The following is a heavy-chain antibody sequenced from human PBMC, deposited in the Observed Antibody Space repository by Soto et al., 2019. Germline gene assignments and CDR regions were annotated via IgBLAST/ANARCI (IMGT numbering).Heavy chain of an antibody. CDR1: GFTFDDYA. V-gene: IGHV3-43D*04. D-gene: IGHD2-2*01. CDR3: ARGNTRDRTRGFDP. J-gene: IGHJ5*02. Sequence: PGGSLRLSCAASGFTFDDYAMHWVRQAPGKGLEWVSLISWDGGSTYYADSVKGRFTISRDNSKNSLYLQMNSLRAEDTAVYYCARGNTRDRTRGFDPWGQGTLVTVSS. CDR2: ISWDGGST.